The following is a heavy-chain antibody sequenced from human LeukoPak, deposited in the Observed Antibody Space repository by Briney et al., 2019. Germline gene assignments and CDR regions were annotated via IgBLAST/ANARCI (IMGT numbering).Heavy chain of an antibody. CDR2: INHSGST. V-gene: IGHV4-34*01. CDR3: ARGGLRYFDWLPKDYFDY. Sequence: PSETLSLTCAVYGGSLSGYYWSWMRQPPGKGLEWIGEINHSGSTNYNPSLKSRVTISVDTSKNQFSLKLSSVTAADTAVYYCARGGLRYFDWLPKDYFDYWGEGTLVTVSS. J-gene: IGHJ4*02. D-gene: IGHD3-9*01. CDR1: GGSLSGYY.